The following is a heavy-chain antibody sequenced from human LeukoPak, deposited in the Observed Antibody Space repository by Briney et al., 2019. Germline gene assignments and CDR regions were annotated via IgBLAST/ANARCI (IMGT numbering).Heavy chain of an antibody. CDR3: ARVKSTSWFDY. V-gene: IGHV4-30-2*01. CDR1: GGSVSSGDYY. CDR2: VYHSGET. D-gene: IGHD2-2*01. J-gene: IGHJ4*02. Sequence: SQTLSLTCTVSGGSVSSGDYYWSWIRQPPGKGLEWIGSVYHSGETYYNPSLNSRVTISVDKSKNQFSLKVKSVTAADTAIYYCARVKSTSWFDYWGQGALVTVSS.